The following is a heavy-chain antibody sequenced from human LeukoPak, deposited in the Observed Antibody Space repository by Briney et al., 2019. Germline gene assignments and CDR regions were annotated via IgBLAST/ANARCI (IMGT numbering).Heavy chain of an antibody. D-gene: IGHD2-2*01. CDR1: GGSISSYY. J-gene: IGHJ6*02. Sequence: SETLSLTCTVSGGSISSYYWSWIRQPPGKGLEWIGYIYYSGSTNYNPSLKSRVTISVDTSKNQFSLKLSSVTAADTAVYYCARGPIVVVPAAITYTYYYYGMDVWGQGTTVTVSS. V-gene: IGHV4-59*12. CDR2: IYYSGST. CDR3: ARGPIVVVPAAITYTYYYYGMDV.